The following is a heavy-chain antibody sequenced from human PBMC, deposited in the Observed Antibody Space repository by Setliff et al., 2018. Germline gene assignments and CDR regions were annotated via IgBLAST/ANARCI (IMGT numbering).Heavy chain of an antibody. Sequence: SETLSLTCTVSGYSISSGYYWGWIRQPPGKGLEWIGDMYQSGTTYYNAALQSRVTLSINTSKHHFSLKVSSVTAADTAVYYCSRAASGNSKYYFDYWGQGTLVTVSS. CDR2: MYQSGTT. CDR1: GYSISSGYY. CDR3: SRAASGNSKYYFDY. D-gene: IGHD3-3*01. J-gene: IGHJ4*02. V-gene: IGHV4-38-2*02.